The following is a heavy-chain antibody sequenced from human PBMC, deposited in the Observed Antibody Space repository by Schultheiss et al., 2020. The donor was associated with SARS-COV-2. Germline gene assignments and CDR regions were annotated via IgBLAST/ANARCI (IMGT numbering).Heavy chain of an antibody. CDR1: GGSFSGYY. J-gene: IGHJ4*02. D-gene: IGHD3-22*01. CDR3: AREGNYYDSSGYSHYYFDY. Sequence: SETLSLTCAVYGGSFSGYYWSWIRQPPGKGLEWIGEINHSGSTNYNPSLKSRVTISVDTSKNQFSLKLSSVTAADTAVYYCAREGNYYDSSGYSHYYFDYCGQGTLVTVSS. V-gene: IGHV4-34*01. CDR2: INHSGST.